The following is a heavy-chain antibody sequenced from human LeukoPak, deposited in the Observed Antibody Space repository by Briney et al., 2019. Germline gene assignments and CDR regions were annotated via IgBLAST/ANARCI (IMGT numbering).Heavy chain of an antibody. CDR3: AITSPKHGYNSEAFDI. V-gene: IGHV1-8*01. Sequence: ASVKVSCKASGYTFTSYDINWVRQATGQGLEWMGWMNPNSGNTGYAQKFQGRVTMTRNTSISTAYMELSSLRSEDTAVYYCAITSPKHGYNSEAFDIWGQGTMVTVSS. J-gene: IGHJ3*02. CDR1: GYTFTSYD. D-gene: IGHD5-24*01. CDR2: MNPNSGNT.